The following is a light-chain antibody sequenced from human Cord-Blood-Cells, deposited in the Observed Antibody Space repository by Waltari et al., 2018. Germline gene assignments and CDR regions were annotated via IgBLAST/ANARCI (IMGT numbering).Light chain of an antibody. Sequence: QSALTQPASVSGSPGQSITISCTGTSSDVGRYNLVSWYQQHPGKAPKLMIYEGSKRPSGVSNRFSGSKSGITASLTISGLQAEDEADYYCCSYAGSSTFVVFGGGTKLTVL. CDR2: EGS. J-gene: IGLJ2*01. CDR3: CSYAGSSTFVV. CDR1: SSDVGRYNL. V-gene: IGLV2-23*03.